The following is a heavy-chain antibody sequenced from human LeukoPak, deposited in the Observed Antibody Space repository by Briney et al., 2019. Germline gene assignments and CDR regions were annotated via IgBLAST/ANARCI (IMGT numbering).Heavy chain of an antibody. CDR2: ISAYNGVT. J-gene: IGHJ6*02. D-gene: IGHD6-19*01. V-gene: IGHV1-18*01. CDR1: GFNFVNYG. Sequence: ASVKVSCKASGFNFVNYGFSWVRQAPGQGLEWMGWISAYNGVTNYAQNLQDRVTLTTDTSTNTAYMELGSLRYDDTAIYYCGRYSGGGSGWYSDRTMDVWGQGTTVIVSS. CDR3: GRYSGGGSGWYSDRTMDV.